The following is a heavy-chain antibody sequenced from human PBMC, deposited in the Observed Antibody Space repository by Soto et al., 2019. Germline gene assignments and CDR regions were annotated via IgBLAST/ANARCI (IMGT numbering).Heavy chain of an antibody. J-gene: IGHJ4*02. CDR2: IYYSGTT. Sequence: SETLSLTCTVSGGSISSGGYYWYWIRQHPGKGLEWIGYIYYSGTTYYNPSLKSRVTISVDTSKNQFSLKLSSVTAADTAVYYCARRYGYSFDYWGQGTLVTVS. CDR1: GGSISSGGYY. CDR3: ARRYGYSFDY. D-gene: IGHD1-1*01. V-gene: IGHV4-31*03.